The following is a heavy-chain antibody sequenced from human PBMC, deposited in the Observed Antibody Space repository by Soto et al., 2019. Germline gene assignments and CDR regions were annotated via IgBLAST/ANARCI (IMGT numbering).Heavy chain of an antibody. V-gene: IGHV3-7*03. Sequence: GGSLRLSCVASGFTFTNYSMTWVRQAPGKGLEWVANINQDGGEIFYVDSVKGRFTISRDNAKNSLSLQINSLRAEDTAVYYCARGRDVAYWGQGTLVTVSS. CDR1: GFTFTNYS. CDR2: INQDGGEI. CDR3: ARGRDVAY. J-gene: IGHJ4*02.